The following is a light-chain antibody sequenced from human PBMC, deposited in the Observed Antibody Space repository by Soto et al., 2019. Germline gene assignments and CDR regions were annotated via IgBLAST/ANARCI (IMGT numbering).Light chain of an antibody. CDR1: QTISSW. V-gene: IGKV1-5*03. CDR2: KAS. Sequence: DIQMTQSPSTLSGSVGDRVTITCRASQTISSWFAWYQQKPGKAPKLLIYKASTLKSGVPSRFSGSGSGTEFTLTISSLQPDDCATDYCQHCNSYSEAFGQGTKVEL. CDR3: QHCNSYSEA. J-gene: IGKJ1*01.